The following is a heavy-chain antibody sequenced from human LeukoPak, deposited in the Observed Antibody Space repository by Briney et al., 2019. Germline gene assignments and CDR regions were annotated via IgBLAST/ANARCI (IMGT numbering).Heavy chain of an antibody. CDR1: GGSISSYY. CDR2: IYTSGST. Sequence: SETLSLTCTVSGGSISSYYWSWIRQPAGKGLEWIGRIYTSGSTNYNPSLKSRVTMSVDTSKNQFSLKLSSVTAADTAVYYCARVDYYGSGSYPHFDYWGQGTLVTVSS. J-gene: IGHJ4*02. CDR3: ARVDYYGSGSYPHFDY. D-gene: IGHD3-10*01. V-gene: IGHV4-4*07.